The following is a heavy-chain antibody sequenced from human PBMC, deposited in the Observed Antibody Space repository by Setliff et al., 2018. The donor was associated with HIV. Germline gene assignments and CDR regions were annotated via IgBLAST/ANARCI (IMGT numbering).Heavy chain of an antibody. Sequence: TLSLTCTVSGGSISRGGYYWSWIRQHPGRGLEWIGYIYYSGNTYYNPSLKSRLTISVDTSKNHFSLKLSSVTAADTAVYYCARAFCSSASCYGGGDAFDIWGQGTMVTVS. CDR3: ARAFCSSASCYGGGDAFDI. CDR1: GGSISRGGYY. J-gene: IGHJ3*02. CDR2: IYYSGNT. D-gene: IGHD2-2*01. V-gene: IGHV4-31*03.